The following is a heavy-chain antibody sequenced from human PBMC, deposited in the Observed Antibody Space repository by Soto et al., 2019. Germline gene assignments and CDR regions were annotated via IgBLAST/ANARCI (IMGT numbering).Heavy chain of an antibody. CDR2: SIPFFGTA. V-gene: IGHV1-69*13. J-gene: IGHJ4*02. CDR1: GGTFSTLG. CDR3: AKSAPMDAGDKYYYDF. Sequence: SVKVSCKASGGTFSTLGISWLRQAPGQGLEWMGGSIPFFGTARYSQKFEDRITITADESTNTVHMDLRSLTSEDTAIYYCAKSAPMDAGDKYYYDFWGQGALVTVSS. D-gene: IGHD4-17*01.